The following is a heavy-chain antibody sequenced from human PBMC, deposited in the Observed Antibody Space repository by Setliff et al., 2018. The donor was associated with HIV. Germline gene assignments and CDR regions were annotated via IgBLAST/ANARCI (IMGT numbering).Heavy chain of an antibody. J-gene: IGHJ4*02. CDR1: GASISSHNYY. CDR3: TIPASSLAPN. V-gene: IGHV4-39*01. CDR2: IRSSGDT. Sequence: SETLSLTCTVSGASISSHNYYWGWIRQSPGKGLEWSASIRSSGDTYYNPSLQSRVIISVDTSNNQISLKLTSVTAADTAVYYCTIPASSLAPNWGRGTQVTVSS.